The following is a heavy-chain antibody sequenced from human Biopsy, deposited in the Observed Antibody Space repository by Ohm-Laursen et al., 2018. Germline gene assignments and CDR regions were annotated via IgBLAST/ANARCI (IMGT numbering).Heavy chain of an antibody. CDR2: MNPNSGNT. V-gene: IGHV1-8*01. Sequence: ASVKVSCNASGYSFTNHDINWVRQATGQGLEWMGWMNPNSGNTGYAQKFQDRVTMTWNTSTSTAYMELSSLRSGDTAVYYCARKEDGGGDYYYGLDVWGQGTTVTVFS. CDR3: ARKEDGGGDYYYGLDV. J-gene: IGHJ6*02. D-gene: IGHD4-23*01. CDR1: GYSFTNHD.